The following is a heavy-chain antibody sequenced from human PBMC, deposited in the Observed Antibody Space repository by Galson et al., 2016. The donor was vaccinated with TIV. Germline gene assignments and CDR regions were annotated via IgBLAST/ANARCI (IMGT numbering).Heavy chain of an antibody. D-gene: IGHD3-22*01. V-gene: IGHV4-38-2*02. J-gene: IGHJ4*02. CDR3: ARDRSTYYFDSSGYSPFDY. Sequence: SETLSLTCGVSGYSINSGSYWGWIRQPPGKGLEWIGSIYHSGMTYYNPSLESRVTISVDTSKNRFSLRLNSVTAADTAVYYCARDRSTYYFDSSGYSPFDYWGQGTLVTVSS. CDR2: IYHSGMT. CDR1: GYSINSGSY.